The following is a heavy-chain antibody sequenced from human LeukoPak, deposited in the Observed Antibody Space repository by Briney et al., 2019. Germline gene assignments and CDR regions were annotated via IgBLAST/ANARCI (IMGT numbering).Heavy chain of an antibody. Sequence: KPSETLSLTCAVYGGSFSGYYWSWIRQPPGKGLGWIGYTYSSGSTNYNPSLKSRVTISVDTSKSQFSLKLSSLTAADTAVYYCARVRKWLSFSLTRLERVGSFDIWGQGTMVTVSS. D-gene: IGHD3-22*01. CDR2: TYSSGST. CDR1: GGSFSGYY. CDR3: ARVRKWLSFSLTRLERVGSFDI. J-gene: IGHJ3*02. V-gene: IGHV4-59*01.